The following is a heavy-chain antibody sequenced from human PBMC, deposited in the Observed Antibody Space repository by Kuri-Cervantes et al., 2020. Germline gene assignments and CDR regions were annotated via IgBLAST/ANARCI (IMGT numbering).Heavy chain of an antibody. CDR2: ISWNSGSI. D-gene: IGHD3-22*01. CDR3: ARNWFHYYDSSGYVVGY. V-gene: IGHV3-9*01. CDR1: GFTFDDYA. J-gene: IGHJ4*02. Sequence: LSLTCAASGFTFDDYAMHWVRQAPGKGLEWVSGISWNSGSIGYADSVKGRSTISRDNAKNSLYLQMNSLRAEDTALYYCARNWFHYYDSSGYVVGYWGQGTLVTVSS.